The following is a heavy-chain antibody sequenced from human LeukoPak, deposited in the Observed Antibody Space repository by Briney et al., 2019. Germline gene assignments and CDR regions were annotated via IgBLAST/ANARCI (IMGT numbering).Heavy chain of an antibody. CDR1: GFTFSTYG. Sequence: GRSLRLSCAASGFTFSTYGMHWVRQAPGKGLEWVALISYDGSNKYYADSVKGRFSISRDNSKNTLYLRMNSLRPEDTAVYYCATVEYYDSSGSCYFQHWGQGTLLTVSS. CDR3: ATVEYYDSSGSCYFQH. D-gene: IGHD3-22*01. V-gene: IGHV3-30*03. CDR2: ISYDGSNK. J-gene: IGHJ1*01.